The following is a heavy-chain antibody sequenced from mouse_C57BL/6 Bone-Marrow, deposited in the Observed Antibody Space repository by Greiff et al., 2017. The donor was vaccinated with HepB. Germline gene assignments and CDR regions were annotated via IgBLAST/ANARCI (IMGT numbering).Heavy chain of an antibody. Sequence: EVKLMESGGGLVQPGGSLSLSCAASGFTFTDYYMSWVRQPPVKALAWLGFIRNKANGYTTEYSASVKGRFTISRDNSQSNLYLQMNALRAEDSATYYCARYNGYLYYYAMDYWGQGTSVTVSS. CDR3: ARYNGYLYYYAMDY. J-gene: IGHJ4*01. CDR2: IRNKANGYTT. D-gene: IGHD2-2*01. V-gene: IGHV7-3*01. CDR1: GFTFTDYY.